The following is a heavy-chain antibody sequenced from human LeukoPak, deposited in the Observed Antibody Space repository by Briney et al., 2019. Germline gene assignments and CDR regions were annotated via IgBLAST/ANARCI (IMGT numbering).Heavy chain of an antibody. CDR1: GYTFTKYL. CDR2: INPNGDAT. Sequence: VASVKVSCKTSGYTFTKYLIHWVRQAPGQGLEWVGTINPNGDATNYAPRLQGRLTLTQDTSTSTVYMELRGLTPDDTAVYYCARPLFCAFDNCGYWLDPWGQGTLVTVSS. V-gene: IGHV1-46*01. D-gene: IGHD1-20*01. CDR3: ARPLFCAFDNCGYWLDP. J-gene: IGHJ5*02.